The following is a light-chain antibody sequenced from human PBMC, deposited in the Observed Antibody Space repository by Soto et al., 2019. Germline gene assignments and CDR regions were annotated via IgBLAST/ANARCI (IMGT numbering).Light chain of an antibody. Sequence: EIVMTQSPATLSVSPGERATLSCRASQSVSSNLAWYQQKPGQAPRLLIYGASSRATGIPDRFSGSGSGTDFTLTITSLQPEDFATYYCQQTSSAPFTFGPGTKVDIK. CDR1: QSVSSN. CDR3: QQTSSAPFT. CDR2: GAS. V-gene: IGKV3D-15*01. J-gene: IGKJ3*01.